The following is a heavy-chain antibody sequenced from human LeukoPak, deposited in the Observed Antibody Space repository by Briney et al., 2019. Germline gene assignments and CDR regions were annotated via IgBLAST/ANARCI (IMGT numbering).Heavy chain of an antibody. D-gene: IGHD6-19*01. J-gene: IGHJ4*02. CDR1: GYTFTGYY. V-gene: IGHV1-2*02. CDR3: ARLIAVAEYYFDY. CDR2: INPSSGGT. Sequence: ASVKVSCKASGYTFTGYYMHWVRQAPGQGLEWMGWINPSSGGTNYAQKFQGRVTMTRDTSISTAYMELSRLRSDDTAVYYCARLIAVAEYYFDYWGQGTLVTVSS.